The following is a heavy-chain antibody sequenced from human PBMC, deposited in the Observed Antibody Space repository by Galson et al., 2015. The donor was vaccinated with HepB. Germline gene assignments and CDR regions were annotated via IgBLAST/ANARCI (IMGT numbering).Heavy chain of an antibody. CDR2: INAGNGNT. Sequence: SVKVSCKASGYTFTSYAMHWVRQAPGQRLEWMGWINAGNGNTKYSQKFQGRVTITRDTSASTAYMELSSLRSEGTAVYYCARDRNRGDGYNYWGQGTLVTVSS. D-gene: IGHD5-24*01. J-gene: IGHJ4*02. CDR1: GYTFTSYA. V-gene: IGHV1-3*01. CDR3: ARDRNRGDGYNY.